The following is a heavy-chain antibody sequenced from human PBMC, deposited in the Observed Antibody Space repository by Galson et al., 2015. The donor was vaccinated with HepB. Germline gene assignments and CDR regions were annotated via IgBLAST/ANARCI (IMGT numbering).Heavy chain of an antibody. CDR1: GGSISSYY. CDR2: IYYSGST. CDR3: ARGGQNYYDSSGYDWFDP. J-gene: IGHJ5*02. Sequence: SETLSLTCTVSGGSISSYYWSWIRQPPGKGLEWIGYIYYSGSTNYNPSLKSRVTISVDTSKNQFSLKLSSVTAADTAVYYCARGGQNYYDSSGYDWFDPCGQGTLVTVSS. D-gene: IGHD3-22*01. V-gene: IGHV4-59*01.